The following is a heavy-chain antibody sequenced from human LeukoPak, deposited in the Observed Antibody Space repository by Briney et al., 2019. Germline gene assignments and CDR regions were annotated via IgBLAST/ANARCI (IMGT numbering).Heavy chain of an antibody. CDR2: IYTSGST. V-gene: IGHV4-4*09. CDR3: AKNPRVGDRYSYGIWFDP. D-gene: IGHD5-18*01. J-gene: IGHJ5*02. CDR1: GCSISSYY. Sequence: SETLSLTCTVSGCSISSYYWSWIRQPPRKGLEGIWDIYTSGSTNYNPSPKSRVTISVDTSKNQFSLKLSSVTAADTAVYYCAKNPRVGDRYSYGIWFDPWGQGTLVTVSS.